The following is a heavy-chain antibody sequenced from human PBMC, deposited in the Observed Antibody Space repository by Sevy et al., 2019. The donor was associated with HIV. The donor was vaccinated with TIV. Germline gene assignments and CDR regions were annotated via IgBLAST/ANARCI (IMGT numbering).Heavy chain of an antibody. V-gene: IGHV3-23*01. CDR2: ISGSVGST. CDR1: GFTFSSYA. CDR3: AKVHDYGDYPPGY. Sequence: GGSLRLSCAASGFTFSSYAMSWVRQAPGKGLEWVSAISGSVGSTYYADSVKGRFTISRDNSKNTLYLQMNSLRAEDTAVYYCAKVHDYGDYPPGYWGQGTLVTVSS. D-gene: IGHD4-17*01. J-gene: IGHJ4*02.